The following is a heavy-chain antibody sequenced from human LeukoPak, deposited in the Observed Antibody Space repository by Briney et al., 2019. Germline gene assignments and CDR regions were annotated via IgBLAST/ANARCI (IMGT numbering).Heavy chain of an antibody. D-gene: IGHD6-19*01. CDR2: ISAYNGNT. J-gene: IGHJ5*02. Sequence: GASVKVSCKASGYTFTSYGISWVRQAPGQGLEWMGWISAYNGNTNYAQKLQGRVTMTTDTSTSTAYMELRSLRSDDTAVYYCARDARIAVAGIRAYNWFDPWGQGTLVTVSS. V-gene: IGHV1-18*01. CDR1: GYTFTSYG. CDR3: ARDARIAVAGIRAYNWFDP.